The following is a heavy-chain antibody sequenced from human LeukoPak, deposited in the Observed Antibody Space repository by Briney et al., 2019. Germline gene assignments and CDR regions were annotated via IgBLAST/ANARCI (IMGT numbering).Heavy chain of an antibody. J-gene: IGHJ6*02. CDR2: ISASGGST. D-gene: IGHD3-22*01. CDR3: AKYRYYEDYHYGMDV. CDR1: GXTFSNYA. V-gene: IGHV3-23*01. Sequence: GGSLRLSCAVSGXTFSNYAMNWVRQAPGKGLEWVSGISASGGSTYYADSVKGRFTISRDNSKNTLYLQMSSLRADDTAVYYCAKYRYYEDYHYGMDVWGQGTTVTVSS.